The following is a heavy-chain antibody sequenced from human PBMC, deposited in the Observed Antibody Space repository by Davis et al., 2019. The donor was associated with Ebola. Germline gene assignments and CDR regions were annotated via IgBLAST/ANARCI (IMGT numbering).Heavy chain of an antibody. CDR1: GGSISSSSYY. CDR2: IYYSGST. D-gene: IGHD1-1*01. CDR3: ARVRTGPDGYFDH. J-gene: IGHJ4*02. Sequence: SETLSLTCAVSGGSISSSSYYWGWIRQPPGKGLEWIGSIYYSGSTYYNPSLKSRVTISVDTSKNQFSLKLSSVTAADTAVYYCARVRTGPDGYFDHWGQGILVTVSS. V-gene: IGHV4-39*01.